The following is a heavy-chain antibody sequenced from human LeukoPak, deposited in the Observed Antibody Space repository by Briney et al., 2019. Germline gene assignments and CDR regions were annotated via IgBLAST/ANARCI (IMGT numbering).Heavy chain of an antibody. CDR1: GFTFSSYE. D-gene: IGHD2-21*01. CDR2: ISSGGSTI. J-gene: IGHJ6*04. V-gene: IGHV3-48*03. Sequence: GGSLRLSCAASGFTFSSYEMNWVHQAPGKGLEWVSYISSGGSTIYYADSVKGRFTISRDNAKNSLYLQMNSLRAEDTAVYYCARDSSYGGAPVWGKGTTVTVSS. CDR3: ARDSSYGGAPV.